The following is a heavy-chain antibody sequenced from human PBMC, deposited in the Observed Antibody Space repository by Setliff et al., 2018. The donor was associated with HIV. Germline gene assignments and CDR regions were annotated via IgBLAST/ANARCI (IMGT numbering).Heavy chain of an antibody. D-gene: IGHD3-3*01. CDR2: INPHTGVT. J-gene: IGHJ6*02. Sequence: ASVKVSCKTSGYIFIRYYIFWVRKAPGQGLEWMGNINPHTGVTKYAEKFQGRVTMTRDTSINTIYMELSRLRSDDTAVYYCARDLRDGFEEWFSTLDDGMDVWGQGTTVTVSS. V-gene: IGHV1-2*02. CDR3: ARDLRDGFEEWFSTLDDGMDV. CDR1: GYIFIRYY.